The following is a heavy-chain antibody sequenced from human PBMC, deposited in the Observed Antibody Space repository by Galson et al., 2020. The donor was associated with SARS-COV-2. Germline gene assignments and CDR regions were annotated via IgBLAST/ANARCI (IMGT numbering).Heavy chain of an antibody. Sequence: TGGSLRLSCAASGFTFSSYWMSWVRQAPGKGLEWVANIKPDGSEKYCVDSVKGRFTIYRDNAKNSLFLQMSSLRAEDTAVYYCARGDFSDSSGYFSDAFDIWGQGAMVTVSS. CDR3: ARGDFSDSSGYFSDAFDI. J-gene: IGHJ3*02. CDR2: IKPDGSEK. CDR1: GFTFSSYW. V-gene: IGHV3-7*01. D-gene: IGHD3-22*01.